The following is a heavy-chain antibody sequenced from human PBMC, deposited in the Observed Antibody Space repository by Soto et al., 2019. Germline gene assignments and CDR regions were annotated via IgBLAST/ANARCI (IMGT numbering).Heavy chain of an antibody. Sequence: QVPLVESGGGVVQPGRSLRLSCAASGFTFISYGMHWFRQAPGKGLEWVAVISYDGLNKYYADSVKGRFTISRDNSKNALYLQMNCLRAEDTAVYYCAKSVYNWNDEFFDYWCQGTLVTVSS. D-gene: IGHD1-1*01. J-gene: IGHJ4*02. CDR3: AKSVYNWNDEFFDY. CDR2: ISYDGLNK. CDR1: GFTFISYG. V-gene: IGHV3-30*18.